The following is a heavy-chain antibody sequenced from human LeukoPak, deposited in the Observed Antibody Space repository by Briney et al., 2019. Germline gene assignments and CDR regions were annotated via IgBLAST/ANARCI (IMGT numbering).Heavy chain of an antibody. D-gene: IGHD2-15*01. J-gene: IGHJ3*02. CDR3: ATEGTPLPGHCSGGSCYSGAFDI. Sequence: ASVKVSCKVSGYTLTELSMHWVRQAPGKGLEWMGGFDPEDGETIYAQKFQGRVTMTEDTSTDTAYMELSSLRSEDTAVYYCATEGTPLPGHCSGGSCYSGAFDIWGQGTMVTVSS. CDR1: GYTLTELS. V-gene: IGHV1-24*01. CDR2: FDPEDGET.